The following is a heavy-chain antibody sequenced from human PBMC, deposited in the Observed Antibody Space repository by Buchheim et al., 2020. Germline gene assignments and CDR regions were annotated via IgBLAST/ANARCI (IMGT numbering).Heavy chain of an antibody. D-gene: IGHD3-10*01. CDR3: AKESHLGYDYIDYDYYYGMDV. CDR1: GFTFSSYG. V-gene: IGHV3-30*18. Sequence: QVQLVESGGGVVQPGRSLRLSCAASGFTFSSYGMHWVRQALGKGLEWVAVISYDGSNKYYADSVKGRFTISRDNSKNTLYLQMNSLRAEDTAVYYCAKESHLGYDYIDYDYYYGMDVWGQGTT. J-gene: IGHJ6*02. CDR2: ISYDGSNK.